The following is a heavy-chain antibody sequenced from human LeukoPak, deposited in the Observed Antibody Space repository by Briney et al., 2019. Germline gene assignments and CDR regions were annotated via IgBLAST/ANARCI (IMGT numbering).Heavy chain of an antibody. Sequence: GGSLRLSCAASGFTFSSYWMSWVRQAPGKGLEWVANIKEDGSEKYYVDSVKGRFTISRDNAKNSLHLQVNGLRAEDTAVYYCARRYGGYDYWGQGTLVTVSS. CDR1: GFTFSSYW. CDR2: IKEDGSEK. D-gene: IGHD5-12*01. V-gene: IGHV3-7*01. J-gene: IGHJ4*02. CDR3: ARRYGGYDY.